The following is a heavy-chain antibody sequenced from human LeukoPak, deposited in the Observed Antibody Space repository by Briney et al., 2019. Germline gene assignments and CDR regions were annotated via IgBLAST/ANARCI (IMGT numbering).Heavy chain of an antibody. CDR3: ARYCSGGSCWDC. J-gene: IGHJ4*02. D-gene: IGHD2-15*01. V-gene: IGHV3-15*01. CDR2: IKSKTDGGTT. CDR1: GFTFSNAW. Sequence: GGSLRLSCAASGFTFSNAWMSWVRQAPGKGLEWVGRIKSKTDGGTTDYAAPVKGRFTISRDDSKNTLYLQMNSLRAEDTAMYYCARYCSGGSCWDCWGQGTLVTVSS.